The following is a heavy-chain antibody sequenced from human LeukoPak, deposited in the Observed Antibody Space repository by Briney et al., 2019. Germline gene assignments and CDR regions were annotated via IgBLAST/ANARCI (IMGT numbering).Heavy chain of an antibody. CDR2: IYIGGTT. J-gene: IGHJ4*02. CDR3: ARDRGGSGPTTTDY. D-gene: IGHD6-19*01. CDR1: GFTVSTKY. Sequence: GGSLRLSCAASGFTVSTKYMAWVRQAPGKGLEWVSFIYIGGTTNYADSVKARFTISRDNAKNTLFLQMNSLRAEDTAVYYCARDRGGSGPTTTDYWGQGTLVTVSA. V-gene: IGHV3-66*01.